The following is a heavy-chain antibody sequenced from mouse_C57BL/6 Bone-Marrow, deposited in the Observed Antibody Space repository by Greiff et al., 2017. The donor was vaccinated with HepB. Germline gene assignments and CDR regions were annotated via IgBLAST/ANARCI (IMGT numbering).Heavy chain of an antibody. J-gene: IGHJ2*01. D-gene: IGHD2-1*01. CDR3: ALYYDNFLFDY. V-gene: IGHV1-19*01. Sequence: VQLQQSGPVLVKPGASVKMSCKASGYTFTDYYMNWVEQSHGKSLEWIGVINPYNGGTSYNQKFKGKATLTVDKSSSTAYIELNSLTSEDSAVYYCALYYDNFLFDYWGQGTTLTVSS. CDR1: GYTFTDYY. CDR2: INPYNGGT.